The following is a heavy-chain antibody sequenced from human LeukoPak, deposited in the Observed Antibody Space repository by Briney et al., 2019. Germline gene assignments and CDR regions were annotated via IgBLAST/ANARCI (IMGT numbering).Heavy chain of an antibody. D-gene: IGHD7-27*01. Sequence: ASVKVSCKASGYTFTSYDINWVRQATGQGLEWMGWMNPNSGNTGHAQKFQGRVTMTRNTSISTAYMELSSLRSEDTAVYYCASRNWEGAFDIWGQGTMVTVSS. CDR3: ASRNWEGAFDI. J-gene: IGHJ3*02. V-gene: IGHV1-8*01. CDR1: GYTFTSYD. CDR2: MNPNSGNT.